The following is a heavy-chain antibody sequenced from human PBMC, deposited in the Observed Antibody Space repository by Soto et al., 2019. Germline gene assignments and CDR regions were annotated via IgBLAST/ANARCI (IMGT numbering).Heavy chain of an antibody. CDR2: INHSGST. CDR1: GGSFSGYY. J-gene: IGHJ4*02. V-gene: IGHV4-34*01. Sequence: SETLSLTCAVYGGSFSGYYWSWIRQPPGKGLEWIGEINHSGSTNYNPSLKSRVTISVDTSKNQFSLKLSSVTAADTAVYYCARAPSRYSGYTIRIDYWGQGTLVTVSS. D-gene: IGHD5-12*01. CDR3: ARAPSRYSGYTIRIDY.